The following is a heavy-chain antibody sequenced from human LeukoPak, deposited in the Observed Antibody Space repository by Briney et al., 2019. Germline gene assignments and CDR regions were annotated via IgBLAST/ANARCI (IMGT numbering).Heavy chain of an antibody. D-gene: IGHD2-2*01. Sequence: PSETLSLTCTVSGGSISSYYWSWIRQPPGKGLEWIGYIYYSGSTNYNPSLKSRVTISVDTSKNQFSLKLSSVTAADTAVYYCAGEPVVPAANPYYYYMDVWAKGPRSPSP. CDR3: AGEPVVPAANPYYYYMDV. V-gene: IGHV4-59*01. CDR1: GGSISSYY. CDR2: IYYSGST. J-gene: IGHJ6*03.